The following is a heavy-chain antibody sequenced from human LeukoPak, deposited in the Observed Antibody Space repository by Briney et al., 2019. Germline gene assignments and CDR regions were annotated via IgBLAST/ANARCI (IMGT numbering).Heavy chain of an antibody. CDR1: GFTFSDYN. V-gene: IGHV3-48*02. CDR2: ISSGGSTI. Sequence: GSLRLSCAASGFTFSDYNMNWGPQAPGKGLEWVSYISSGGSTIYYADSVKGRFTISRDNAKNSLYLQMNSLRDEDTAVYYCARRFDSWGQGTLVTVSS. CDR3: ARRFDS. J-gene: IGHJ4*02.